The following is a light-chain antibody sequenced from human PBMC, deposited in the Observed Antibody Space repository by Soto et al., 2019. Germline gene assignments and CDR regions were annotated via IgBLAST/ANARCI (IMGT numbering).Light chain of an antibody. CDR2: AAS. CDR3: QQYGSSAPIT. J-gene: IGKJ5*01. V-gene: IGKV1-39*01. Sequence: DIRMTQSPSSLSASIGDRVTITCRASQSISTYLNWYQQKPGKAPKLLIYAASTFPSGVPSRFGGSGSGTDFTLTISRLEPEDFALYYCQQYGSSAPITFGQGTRLEIK. CDR1: QSISTY.